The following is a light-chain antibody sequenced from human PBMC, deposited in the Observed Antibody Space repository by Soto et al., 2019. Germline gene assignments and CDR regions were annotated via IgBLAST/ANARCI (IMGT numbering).Light chain of an antibody. J-gene: IGKJ1*01. CDR2: GAS. CDR3: QQYNNWPPWT. V-gene: IGKV3-15*01. Sequence: EVVMTQSPATLSVSPGERVTLSYRSSQSVADNLAWFQQKPGQGPRLLIYGASTRATGIPARFSGSGSGTEFTLTISSLQSEDFAVYYCQQYNNWPPWTFGQGTKVDIK. CDR1: QSVADN.